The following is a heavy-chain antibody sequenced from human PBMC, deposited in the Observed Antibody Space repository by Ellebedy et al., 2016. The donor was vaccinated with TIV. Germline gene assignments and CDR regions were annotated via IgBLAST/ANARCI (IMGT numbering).Heavy chain of an antibody. CDR2: ISYSGST. V-gene: IGHV4-59*12. D-gene: IGHD3-3*01. CDR3: AREISYYYGMDV. J-gene: IGHJ6*02. Sequence: MPSETLSLTCTVSGGSISSYYWSWIRQPPGKRLEWIGYISYSGSTNYNPSLQSRVTISADTSKNQFSLKLSSVTAADTAVFYCAREISYYYGMDVWGQGTTVTVSS. CDR1: GGSISSYY.